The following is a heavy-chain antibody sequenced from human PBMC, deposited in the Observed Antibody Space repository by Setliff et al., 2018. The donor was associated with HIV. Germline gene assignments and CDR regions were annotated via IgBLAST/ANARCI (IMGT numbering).Heavy chain of an antibody. D-gene: IGHD3-10*01. V-gene: IGHV4-30-4*08. Sequence: SETLSLTCDVSGFSISSRYYWGWIRQPPGKGLEWIGYIYYSGSTYYNPSLKSRVTIAVDTSKNQSSLKLSSVTAADTAVYYCARDDYGSGSYFYYGMDVWGQGTKVTVSS. CDR1: GFSISSRYY. CDR2: IYYSGST. J-gene: IGHJ6*02. CDR3: ARDDYGSGSYFYYGMDV.